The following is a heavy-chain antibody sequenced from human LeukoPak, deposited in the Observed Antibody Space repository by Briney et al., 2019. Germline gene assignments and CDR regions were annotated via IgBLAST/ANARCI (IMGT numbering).Heavy chain of an antibody. V-gene: IGHV3-23*01. D-gene: IGHD3-22*01. Sequence: GGSLRLSCAASGFTFSSYAMSWVREAPGKGLEWVSAISGSGGSTYYADSVKGRFTISRDNSKNTLYLQMNSLRAEDTAVYYCASRPPYYYDSSGYYYVYWGQGTLVTVSS. CDR1: GFTFSSYA. CDR3: ASRPPYYYDSSGYYYVY. CDR2: ISGSGGST. J-gene: IGHJ4*02.